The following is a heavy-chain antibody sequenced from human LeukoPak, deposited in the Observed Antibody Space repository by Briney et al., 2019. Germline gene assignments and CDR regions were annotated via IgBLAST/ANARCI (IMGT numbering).Heavy chain of an antibody. Sequence: PSETLSLTCAVSGGSISSGGYSWSWLRQPPGKGLEWIGYIYYSGSTNYNPSLKSRVTISVATSKNQFSLKLSSVTAADTAVYYCARSGYSYGADAFDIWGQGTMVTVSS. D-gene: IGHD5-18*01. CDR1: GGSISSGGYS. V-gene: IGHV4-61*08. CDR2: IYYSGST. J-gene: IGHJ3*02. CDR3: ARSGYSYGADAFDI.